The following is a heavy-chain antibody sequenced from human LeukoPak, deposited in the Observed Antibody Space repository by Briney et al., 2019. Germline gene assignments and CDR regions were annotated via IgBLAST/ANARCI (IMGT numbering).Heavy chain of an antibody. V-gene: IGHV3-48*03. CDR1: GFLFSSYE. D-gene: IGHD4-23*01. Sequence: GGSLRLSCAASGFLFSSYEMNWVRQAPGKGLEWVSYISTSGGTIYYADSVKGRFTISRDNAKNSLYLQMNSLRAEDTAVYYCARDSYYGGTQDYWGQGTLVTVSS. CDR2: ISTSGGTI. CDR3: ARDSYYGGTQDY. J-gene: IGHJ4*02.